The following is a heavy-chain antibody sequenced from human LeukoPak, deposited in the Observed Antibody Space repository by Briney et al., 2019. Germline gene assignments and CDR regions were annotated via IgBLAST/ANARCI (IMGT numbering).Heavy chain of an antibody. CDR1: GYTFTGYY. CDR3: ATHSLSSSWYDY. Sequence: GASVNVSCKASGYTFTGYYMHWVRQAPGQRRGWMGWINPNSGGTNYAQKFQGRVTMTRDTCISTAYMELSRLRSDDTAVYYCATHSLSSSWYDYWGQGTLVTVSS. CDR2: INPNSGGT. V-gene: IGHV1-2*02. D-gene: IGHD6-13*01. J-gene: IGHJ4*02.